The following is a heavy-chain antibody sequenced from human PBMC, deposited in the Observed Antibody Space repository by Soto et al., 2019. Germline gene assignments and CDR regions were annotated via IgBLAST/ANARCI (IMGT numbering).Heavy chain of an antibody. D-gene: IGHD6-6*01. CDR1: GYSFTNYW. CDR3: ARQGHSTSMGYYYGMDV. V-gene: IGHV5-10-1*01. CDR2: IDPIDSYT. J-gene: IGHJ6*02. Sequence: PGESLKISCQASGYSFTNYWITWVRQMPGKGLEWMGKIDPIDSYTNYSPSFQGRVSISADKSTATTYLQWRSLEASDTATYYCARQGHSTSMGYYYGMDVWGQGTTVTVSS.